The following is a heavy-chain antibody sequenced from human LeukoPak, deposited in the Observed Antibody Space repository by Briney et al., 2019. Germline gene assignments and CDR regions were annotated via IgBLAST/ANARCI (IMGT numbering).Heavy chain of an antibody. V-gene: IGHV3-30-3*01. Sequence: GGSLRLSCVASGFTFNSYAMHWVRQAPGKGLEWVALISHDGSNKYYADSVKGRFIISRDNSKNTVYLQMNSPKGEDTAVYYCTSGRWQLLWSFSDYWGQGTLVTVTS. J-gene: IGHJ4*02. CDR1: GFTFNSYA. CDR2: ISHDGSNK. CDR3: TSGRWQLLWSFSDY. D-gene: IGHD4-23*01.